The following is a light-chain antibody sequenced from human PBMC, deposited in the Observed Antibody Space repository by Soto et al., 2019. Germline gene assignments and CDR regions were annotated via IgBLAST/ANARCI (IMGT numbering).Light chain of an antibody. V-gene: IGLV4-69*01. J-gene: IGLJ3*02. Sequence: QSVLTQSPSVSASLGASVKLSCTLSSGHTKYAIAWHQKQPKRGPRFLMKLNSDGSLSKGDGIPDRFSGSSSGAERYLTISRLQSEAEADYYCQTWDSGPWVFGGGTKLTVL. CDR2: LNSDGSL. CDR3: QTWDSGPWV. CDR1: SGHTKYA.